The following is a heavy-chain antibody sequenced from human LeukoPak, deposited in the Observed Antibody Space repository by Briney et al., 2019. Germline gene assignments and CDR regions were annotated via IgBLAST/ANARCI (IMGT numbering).Heavy chain of an antibody. V-gene: IGHV1-24*01. Sequence: ASVKVSCKVSGYTLTELSMHWVRQAPGKGLEWMGGFDPEDGETIYAQKFQGRVTMTEDTSTDTAYMELSSLRSEDTAVYYCATDHSSEWFFDYWGQGTLVTVSS. CDR1: GYTLTELS. CDR3: ATDHSSEWFFDY. J-gene: IGHJ4*02. CDR2: FDPEDGET. D-gene: IGHD3-3*01.